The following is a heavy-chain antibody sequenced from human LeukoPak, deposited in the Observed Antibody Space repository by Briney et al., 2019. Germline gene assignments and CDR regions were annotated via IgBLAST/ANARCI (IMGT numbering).Heavy chain of an antibody. CDR3: VRDSSVVPFDY. Sequence: GGSLRPSCAASGFTFSSYSMNWVRQAPGKGLEWVSSITSVNSYIYYSDSVKGRFTISRDNAKNSLYLQMNSLRAEDTAVYYCVRDSSVVPFDYWGQGTLVTVSS. CDR2: ITSVNSYI. CDR1: GFTFSSYS. D-gene: IGHD2-21*01. J-gene: IGHJ4*02. V-gene: IGHV3-21*01.